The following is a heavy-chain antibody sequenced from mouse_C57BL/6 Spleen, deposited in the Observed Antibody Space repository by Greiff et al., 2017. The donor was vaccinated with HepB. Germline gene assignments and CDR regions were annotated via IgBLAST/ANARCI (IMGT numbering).Heavy chain of an antibody. CDR3: ARRDSNSFAY. Sequence: VQLQQPGAELVRPGSSVKLSCKASGYTFTSYWMHWVKQRPIQGLEWIGNIDPSDSETHYNQKFKDKATLTVDKSSSTAYMQLSSLTSEDSADYYCARRDSNSFAYWGQGTLVTVSA. D-gene: IGHD3-3*01. V-gene: IGHV1-52*01. J-gene: IGHJ3*01. CDR1: GYTFTSYW. CDR2: IDPSDSET.